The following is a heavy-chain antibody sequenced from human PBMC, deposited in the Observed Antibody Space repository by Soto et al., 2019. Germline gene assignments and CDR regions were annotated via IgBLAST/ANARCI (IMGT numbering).Heavy chain of an antibody. CDR2: INPNSGGT. J-gene: IGHJ3*02. CDR1: GYTFTGYY. Sequence: ASVKVSCKASGYTFTGYYMHWVRQAPGQGLEWMGWINPNSGGTNYAQKFQGWVTMTRDTSISTAYMELSRLRSDDTAVYYCAREGVGYCSSTSCYEAFDIWGQGTMVTVSS. D-gene: IGHD2-2*01. CDR3: AREGVGYCSSTSCYEAFDI. V-gene: IGHV1-2*04.